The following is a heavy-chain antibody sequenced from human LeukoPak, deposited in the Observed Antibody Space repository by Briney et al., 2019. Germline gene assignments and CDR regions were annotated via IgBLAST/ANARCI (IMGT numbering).Heavy chain of an antibody. J-gene: IGHJ4*02. CDR3: ASREPGIAVAGTLGDY. D-gene: IGHD6-19*01. CDR1: GGTFSSYA. Sequence: GSSVKVSCKASGGTFSSYAISWVRQAPGQGLEWMGGIIPIFGTANYAQKFQGRVTITADESTSTAYMELSSLRSEDTAVYYCASREPGIAVAGTLGDYWGQGTLVTVSS. V-gene: IGHV1-69*01. CDR2: IIPIFGTA.